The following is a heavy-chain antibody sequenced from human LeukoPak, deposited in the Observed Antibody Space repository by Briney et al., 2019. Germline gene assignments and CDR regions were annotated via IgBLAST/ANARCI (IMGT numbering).Heavy chain of an antibody. CDR1: GASISTYY. CDR2: INHSGST. V-gene: IGHV4-34*01. J-gene: IGHJ4*02. Sequence: SETLSLTCSVSGASISTYYWSWIRQPPGKGLEWIGEINHSGSTNYDPSLKSRVTISVDTSKNQFSLKLSSVTAADTAVYYCARQLSGSYCFDYWGQGTLVTVSS. CDR3: ARQLSGSYCFDY. D-gene: IGHD3-10*01.